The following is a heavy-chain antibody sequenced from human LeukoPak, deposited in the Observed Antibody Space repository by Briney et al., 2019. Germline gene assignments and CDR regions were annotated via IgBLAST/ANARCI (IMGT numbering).Heavy chain of an antibody. CDR2: INHSGST. CDR3: LGEVYYDSSGYSRRGRDAFDI. Sequence: GSLRLSCAASGFTFSDYSMNWVRQPPGKGLEWIGEINHSGSTNYNPSLKSRVTISVDTSKNQFSLKLSSVTAADTAVYYCLGEVYYDSSGYSRRGRDAFDIWGQGTMVTVSS. J-gene: IGHJ3*02. V-gene: IGHV4-34*08. D-gene: IGHD3-22*01. CDR1: GFTFSDYS.